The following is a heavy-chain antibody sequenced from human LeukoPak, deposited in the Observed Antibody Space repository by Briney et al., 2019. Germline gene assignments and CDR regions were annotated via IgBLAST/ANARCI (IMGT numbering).Heavy chain of an antibody. D-gene: IGHD3-10*01. J-gene: IGHJ4*02. Sequence: SETLSLTCTVSGGSISSYYWSWIRQPPGKGLEWIGYIYYSGSTNYNPSLKSRVTISVDTSKNQFSLKLSSVTAADTAVYYCARALWFGELNYYFDYWGQGTLATVSS. V-gene: IGHV4-59*01. CDR3: ARALWFGELNYYFDY. CDR2: IYYSGST. CDR1: GGSISSYY.